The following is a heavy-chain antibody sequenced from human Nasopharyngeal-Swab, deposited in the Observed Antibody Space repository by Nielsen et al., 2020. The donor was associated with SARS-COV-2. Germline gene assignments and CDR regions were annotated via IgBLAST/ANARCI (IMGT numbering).Heavy chain of an antibody. CDR3: AKRPTGSTFGD. J-gene: IGHJ4*02. D-gene: IGHD3-16*01. Sequence: GGSLRLSCAASGFTFSSYAMSWVRQAPGKGLEWVSAISGSGGSTYYADSVKGRFTISRDNSKNTPYLQMNSLRAEDTAVYYCAKRPTGSTFGDWGQGTLVTVSS. CDR2: ISGSGGST. V-gene: IGHV3-23*01. CDR1: GFTFSSYA.